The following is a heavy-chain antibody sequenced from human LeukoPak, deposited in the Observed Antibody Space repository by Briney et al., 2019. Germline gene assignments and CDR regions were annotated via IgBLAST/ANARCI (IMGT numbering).Heavy chain of an antibody. CDR2: VNPNSGHT. V-gene: IGHV1-8*01. CDR1: GYTFTSYD. CDR3: ARGAPGSYCSGGSCPYFDY. Sequence: GASVKVSCKASGYTFTSYDINWVRQATGQGLEWMGWVNPNSGHTGYAQKFQGRVTMTRNTSMTTAYMELSSLTSEDTAVYYCARGAPGSYCSGGSCPYFDYWGQGTLVSVSS. J-gene: IGHJ4*02. D-gene: IGHD2-15*01.